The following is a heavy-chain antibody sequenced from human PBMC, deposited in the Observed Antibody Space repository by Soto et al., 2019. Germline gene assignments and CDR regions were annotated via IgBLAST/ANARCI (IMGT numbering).Heavy chain of an antibody. CDR3: ARDYGGYSLTPDY. CDR1: GYTFTSYY. Sequence: QVQLVQSGAEVKKPGASVKVSCKASGYTFTSYYMHWVRQAPGQGLEWMGVINPSGGSTNYAQKFQGRVTMTRDTSTSTVYMELSSQRSEDTAVYYCARDYGGYSLTPDYWGQGTLVTVSS. CDR2: INPSGGST. V-gene: IGHV1-46*01. D-gene: IGHD4-17*01. J-gene: IGHJ4*02.